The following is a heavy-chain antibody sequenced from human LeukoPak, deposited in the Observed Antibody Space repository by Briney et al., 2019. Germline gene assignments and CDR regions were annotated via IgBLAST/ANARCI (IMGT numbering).Heavy chain of an antibody. D-gene: IGHD6-13*01. CDR2: ISYDGGNK. V-gene: IGHV3-30-3*01. Sequence: GGSLRLSCAASGFTFSSYAMHWVRQAPGKGLEWVAVISYDGGNKYYADSVKGRFTISRDNSKNTLYLQMNSLRAEDTAVYYCARVHPIAAAGTDQNFDYWGQGTLVTVSS. CDR1: GFTFSSYA. J-gene: IGHJ4*02. CDR3: ARVHPIAAAGTDQNFDY.